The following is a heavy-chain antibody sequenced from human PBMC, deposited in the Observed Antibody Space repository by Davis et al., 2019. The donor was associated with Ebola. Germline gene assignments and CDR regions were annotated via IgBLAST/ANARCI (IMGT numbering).Heavy chain of an antibody. CDR1: GFTFSSYG. CDR3: AKGHYGDYDYGMDV. CDR2: IWYDVSHK. J-gene: IGHJ6*02. Sequence: GGSLRLSCAASGFTFSSYGMHWVRQAPGKGLEWVAVIWYDVSHKYYADSVKGRFTISRDNSKNTLYLQMNSLRAEDTAVYYCAKGHYGDYDYGMDVWGQGTTVTVSS. V-gene: IGHV3-30*02. D-gene: IGHD4-17*01.